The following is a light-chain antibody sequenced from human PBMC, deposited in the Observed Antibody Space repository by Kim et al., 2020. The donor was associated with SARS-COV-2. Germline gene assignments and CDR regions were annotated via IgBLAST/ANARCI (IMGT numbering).Light chain of an antibody. V-gene: IGLV1-51*01. CDR1: SSNIGNNY. CDR2: DND. CDR3: GAWDTSLTAVV. Sequence: GQKVTISCSGSSSNIGNNYVSWYQQFPGTAPKFLIYDNDKRPSGIPDRFSGSRSGTSANLVITGLQTGDEADYYCGAWDTSLTAVVFGGGTQLTVL. J-gene: IGLJ3*02.